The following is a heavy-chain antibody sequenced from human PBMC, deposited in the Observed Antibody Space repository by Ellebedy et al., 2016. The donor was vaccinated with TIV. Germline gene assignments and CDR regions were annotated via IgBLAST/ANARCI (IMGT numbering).Heavy chain of an antibody. V-gene: IGHV1-8*01. CDR3: ARAPRGTWYFDF. J-gene: IGHJ4*02. CDR1: GYTFTSYD. CDR2: MNPNSGNT. Sequence: ASVKVSXXASGYTFTSYDINWVRQATGQGPEWMGWMNPNSGNTGYAQKFQGRISMTRNTSISTAYMELSSLRSEDTAVYYCARAPRGTWYFDFWGQGTLVTVSP. D-gene: IGHD1-14*01.